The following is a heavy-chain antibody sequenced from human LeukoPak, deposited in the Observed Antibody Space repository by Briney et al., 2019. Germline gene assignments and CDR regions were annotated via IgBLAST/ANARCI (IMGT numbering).Heavy chain of an antibody. D-gene: IGHD3-3*01. Sequence: GGSLRLSCAASGFTFSSYNMNWVRQAPGKGLEWVSSISSSSSYIYYADSVKGRFTISRDNAKSSVYLQMNSLRAEDTAVYYCARGLHLLYDGTPGAFDIWAQGTMVTVSS. CDR1: GFTFSSYN. CDR2: ISSSSSYI. CDR3: ARGLHLLYDGTPGAFDI. J-gene: IGHJ3*02. V-gene: IGHV3-21*01.